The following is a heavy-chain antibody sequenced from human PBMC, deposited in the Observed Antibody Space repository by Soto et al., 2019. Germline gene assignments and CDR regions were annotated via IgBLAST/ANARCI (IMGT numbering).Heavy chain of an antibody. Sequence: QLQLVQSGGEVKKPGASVRVSCEAYGYPFSKYGISWIRQAPGQGLEWMGWIKPDNGNTDYAQKFQARVTMTTDTSSNTAYMELRSLRSDDTAVYYCATSYDSGFDPWGQGPLVSVSS. CDR3: ATSYDSGFDP. J-gene: IGHJ5*02. D-gene: IGHD5-12*01. CDR1: GYPFSKYG. CDR2: IKPDNGNT. V-gene: IGHV1-18*04.